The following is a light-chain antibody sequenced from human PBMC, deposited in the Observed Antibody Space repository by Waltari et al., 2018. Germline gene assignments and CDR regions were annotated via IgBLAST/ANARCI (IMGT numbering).Light chain of an antibody. CDR2: DVS. Sequence: QSALTQPASVSGSPGQSITISCTGSSTDAGPHTYVSWYQQHPGKPPKLIIYDVSHRPSGISNRFSVSRSGDTASLTISGLQAEDEADYFCCSYANMVTLFVVFGGGTKLTVL. V-gene: IGLV2-14*03. CDR3: CSYANMVTLFVV. CDR1: STDAGPHTY. J-gene: IGLJ2*01.